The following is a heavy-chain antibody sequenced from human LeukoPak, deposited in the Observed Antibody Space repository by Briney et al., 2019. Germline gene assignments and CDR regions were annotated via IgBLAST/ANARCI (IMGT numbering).Heavy chain of an antibody. CDR1: GGSFSGYY. Sequence: PSETLSLTCAVYGGSFSGYYWSWIRQPPGKGLEWIGEINHSGSTNYNPSLKSRVTISVDTSKNQFSLKLSSVTAADTAVYYCARGYNKAATPFWFDYWGQGTLVTVSS. D-gene: IGHD2-15*01. CDR2: INHSGST. V-gene: IGHV4-34*01. CDR3: ARGYNKAATPFWFDY. J-gene: IGHJ4*02.